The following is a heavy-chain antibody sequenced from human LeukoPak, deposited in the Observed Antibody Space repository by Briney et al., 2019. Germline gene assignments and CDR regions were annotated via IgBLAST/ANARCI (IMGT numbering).Heavy chain of an antibody. J-gene: IGHJ6*02. Sequence: SGGSLRLSCAASGFTFSSYGMHWVRQAPGKGLEWVAVISYDGSNKYYADSVKGRFTISRDNSKNTLYLQMNSLRAEDTAVYYCAKRSLDGYYYYGMDVWGQGTTVTVSS. V-gene: IGHV3-30*18. CDR1: GFTFSSYG. CDR3: AKRSLDGYYYYGMDV. D-gene: IGHD5-24*01. CDR2: ISYDGSNK.